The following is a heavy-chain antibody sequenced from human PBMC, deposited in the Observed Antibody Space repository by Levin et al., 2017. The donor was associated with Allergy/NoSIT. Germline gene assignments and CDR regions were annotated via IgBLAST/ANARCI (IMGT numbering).Heavy chain of an antibody. J-gene: IGHJ4*02. Sequence: SQTLSLTCAVYGGSFSGYYWSWIRQPPGKGLEWIGEINHSGSTNYNPSLKSRVTISVDTSKNQFSLKLSSVTAADTAVYYCARAYCSGGSCYFDYWGQGTLVTVSS. CDR3: ARAYCSGGSCYFDY. D-gene: IGHD2-15*01. V-gene: IGHV4-34*01. CDR1: GGSFSGYY. CDR2: INHSGST.